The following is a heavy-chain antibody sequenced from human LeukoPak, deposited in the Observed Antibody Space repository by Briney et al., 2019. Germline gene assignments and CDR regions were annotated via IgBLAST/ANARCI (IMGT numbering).Heavy chain of an antibody. V-gene: IGHV4-30-4*01. Sequence: SQTLSLTCTVSGGSISRGDYYWSWIRQPPGKGLEWIGYIYYSGSTFYNPPLKSRVTISVDTSKNQFSFKLSSVTAADTAVYYCARVGWSGSSGFLDYWGQGTLVTVSS. CDR1: GGSISRGDYY. CDR2: IYYSGST. CDR3: ARVGWSGSSGFLDY. J-gene: IGHJ4*02. D-gene: IGHD3-22*01.